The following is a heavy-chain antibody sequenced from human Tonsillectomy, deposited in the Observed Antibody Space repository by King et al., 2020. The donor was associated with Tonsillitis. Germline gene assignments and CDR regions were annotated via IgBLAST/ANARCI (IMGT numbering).Heavy chain of an antibody. CDR2: IFNSGNT. CDR1: GGSISSSSYY. D-gene: IGHD3-3*01. Sequence: QLQESGPGLVKPSETLSLTCTVSGGSISSSSYYWGWIRQPPGKGLEWIGTIFNSGNTYYSPSLRSRVTISVDTSKNQFSLKLNSVTAADTAVYYCARNYYDCWSGSQAPGDYWGQGTLVTVAA. J-gene: IGHJ4*02. CDR3: ARNYYDCWSGSQAPGDY. V-gene: IGHV4-39*01.